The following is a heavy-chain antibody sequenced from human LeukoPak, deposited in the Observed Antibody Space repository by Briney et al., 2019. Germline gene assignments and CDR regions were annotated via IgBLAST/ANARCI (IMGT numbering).Heavy chain of an antibody. V-gene: IGHV1-2*02. CDR3: ARDTITVTTPYFDY. CDR2: INSDSGGT. D-gene: IGHD4-17*01. Sequence: ASVKVSCKASGFTFTSSAMQWVRQAPGQGLEWMGWINSDSGGTNYAQKFQGRVTMTRDTSTSTAYMELSSLRSDDTAFYYCARDTITVTTPYFDYWGQGTLVTVPS. J-gene: IGHJ4*02. CDR1: GFTFTSSA.